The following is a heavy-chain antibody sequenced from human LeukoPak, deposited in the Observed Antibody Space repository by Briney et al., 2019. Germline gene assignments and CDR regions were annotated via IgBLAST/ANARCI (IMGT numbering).Heavy chain of an antibody. V-gene: IGHV4-4*07. CDR3: ARSYSSSSYFDY. CDR2: IYTSDTT. CDR1: GGSISIYY. D-gene: IGHD6-6*01. J-gene: IGHJ4*02. Sequence: PSETLSLTCTVSGGSISIYYWNWIRQPAGKGLEWVGRIYTSDTTNYNPSLKSRVTMSVDTSKNQFSLKLSSVTAADTAVYYCARSYSSSSYFDYWGQGTLVTVSS.